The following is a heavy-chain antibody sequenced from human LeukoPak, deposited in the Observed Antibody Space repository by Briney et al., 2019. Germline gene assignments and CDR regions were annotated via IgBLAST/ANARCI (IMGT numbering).Heavy chain of an antibody. CDR3: ARDRENDYGDYSHYIDY. CDR2: ISAYNGNT. Sequence: ASVKVSCKASGSTFTSYGISWVRQAPGQGLEWMGWISAYNGNTNYAQKLQGRVTMTTDTSTSTAYMELRSLRSDDTAVYYCARDRENDYGDYSHYIDYWGQGTLVTVSS. D-gene: IGHD4-17*01. V-gene: IGHV1-18*01. CDR1: GSTFTSYG. J-gene: IGHJ4*02.